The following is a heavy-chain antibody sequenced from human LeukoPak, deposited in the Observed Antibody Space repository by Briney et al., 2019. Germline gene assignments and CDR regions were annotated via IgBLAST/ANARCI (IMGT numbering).Heavy chain of an antibody. CDR3: ARDGGYSYGSYFDY. J-gene: IGHJ4*02. V-gene: IGHV3-33*01. CDR1: GFTLSTYG. D-gene: IGHD5-18*01. Sequence: GGSLRLSCAASGFTLSTYGMHWVRQAPGKGLEWVAVIWYDGSNKYYADSVKGRFTISRDNSKNTLYLQMNSLRAEDTAVYYCARDGGYSYGSYFDYWGQGTLVTVSS. CDR2: IWYDGSNK.